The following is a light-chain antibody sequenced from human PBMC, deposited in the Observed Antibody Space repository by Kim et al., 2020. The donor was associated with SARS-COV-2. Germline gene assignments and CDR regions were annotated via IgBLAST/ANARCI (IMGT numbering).Light chain of an antibody. J-gene: IGKJ2*01. CDR2: AAS. CDR1: QNINNY. V-gene: IGKV1-39*01. Sequence: DIQMTQSPSSLSASVGDRVTITCRASQNINNYLNWYQQKPGKAPELLFYAASRLQSGVPSRFSGSGSGTDFTLTISSLQPGDFATYFCQQSYSTPMYTFGQGTKLEI. CDR3: QQSYSTPMYT.